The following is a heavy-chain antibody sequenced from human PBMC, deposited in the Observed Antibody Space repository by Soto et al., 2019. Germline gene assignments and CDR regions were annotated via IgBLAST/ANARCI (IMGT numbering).Heavy chain of an antibody. D-gene: IGHD2-2*01. Sequence: GASVKVSCKVSGYSLSDLSIHCVRQAPGKGLEWMGGLDAEDGETIYAQKLQGRGTMTEDTSTATAYMELSSLTSEDTAMYYCATLPRTIERTPAAIWSFDSWGQGTLVTVSS. CDR2: LDAEDGET. CDR1: GYSLSDLS. CDR3: ATLPRTIERTPAAIWSFDS. J-gene: IGHJ4*02. V-gene: IGHV1-24*01.